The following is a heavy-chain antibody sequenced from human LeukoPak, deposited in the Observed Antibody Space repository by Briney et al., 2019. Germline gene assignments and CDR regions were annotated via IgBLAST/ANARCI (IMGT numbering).Heavy chain of an antibody. D-gene: IGHD3-16*02. CDR1: GGSFSSYY. CDR2: IYYSGST. V-gene: IGHV4-59*01. Sequence: SETLSLTCTVSGGSFSSYYWSWVRQPPGKGLEWIGYIYYSGSTNYNPSLKSRVTITVDTSKNQFSLKLSSVTAADTAVYYCARTVWGSYRPFDYWGQGTLVTVSS. CDR3: ARTVWGSYRPFDY. J-gene: IGHJ4*02.